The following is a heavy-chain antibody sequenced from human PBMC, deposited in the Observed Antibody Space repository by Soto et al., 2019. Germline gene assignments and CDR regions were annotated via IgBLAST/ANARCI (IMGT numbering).Heavy chain of an antibody. D-gene: IGHD3-10*01. CDR2: IYPGDSDT. Sequence: PGESLKISCNVSGYSFSNYWIGWVRQMPWKGLEWMGIIYPGDSDTRYSPSFQGQVTISADKSISTAYLRWSSLKASDTAVYYCAKVFGSGTPAGYYYGMDVWGQGTTVTVSS. V-gene: IGHV5-51*01. CDR1: GYSFSNYW. J-gene: IGHJ6*02. CDR3: AKVFGSGTPAGYYYGMDV.